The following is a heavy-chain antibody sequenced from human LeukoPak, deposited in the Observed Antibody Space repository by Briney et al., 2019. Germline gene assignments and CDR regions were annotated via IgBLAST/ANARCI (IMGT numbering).Heavy chain of an antibody. Sequence: SETLSLTCAVYGGSFSGYYWSWIRQPPGKGLEWIGEINHSGSTNYNPSLKSRVTISVDTSKNQFSLKLSSVIAADTAVYYCARAVRDRGVILPWFDPWGQGTLVTVSS. CDR1: GGSFSGYY. D-gene: IGHD3-10*01. V-gene: IGHV4-34*01. J-gene: IGHJ5*02. CDR3: ARAVRDRGVILPWFDP. CDR2: INHSGST.